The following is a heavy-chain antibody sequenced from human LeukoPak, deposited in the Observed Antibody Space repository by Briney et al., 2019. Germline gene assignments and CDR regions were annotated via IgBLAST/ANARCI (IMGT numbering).Heavy chain of an antibody. V-gene: IGHV3-48*01. CDR3: AEANHCSAGTCYSFDN. J-gene: IGHJ4*02. CDR2: ISSSSSTT. CDR1: GFTFSSYS. D-gene: IGHD2-15*01. Sequence: PGRSLRLSCAASGFTFSSYSMNWVRQAPGKGLEWVSYISSSSSTTYYADSVKGRFTISRDNSKNTLYLQMNSLRAEDTAVYYCAEANHCSAGTCYSFDNWGQGTLVTVSS.